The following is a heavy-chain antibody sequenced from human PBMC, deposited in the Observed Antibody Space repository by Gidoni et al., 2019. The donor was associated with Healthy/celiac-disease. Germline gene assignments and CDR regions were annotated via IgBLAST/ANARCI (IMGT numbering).Heavy chain of an antibody. Sequence: QLQLQESGPGLVKPSETLSLTCAVSGGSISSYYWSWIRQPPGNGLEWIGYIYYSGSTNYNPSLKSRVTIAVDTSKNQFSLKLSSVTAADTAVYYCARLEQQLIPGDNWFDPWGQGTLVTVSS. V-gene: IGHV4-59*08. CDR2: IYYSGST. J-gene: IGHJ5*02. CDR1: GGSISSYY. D-gene: IGHD6-13*01. CDR3: ARLEQQLIPGDNWFDP.